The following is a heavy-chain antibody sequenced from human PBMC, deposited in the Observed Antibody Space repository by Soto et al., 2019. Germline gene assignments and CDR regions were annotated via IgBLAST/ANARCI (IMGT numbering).Heavy chain of an antibody. CDR2: IHGGGNSA. CDR1: GFTFSGYA. D-gene: IGHD3-10*01. Sequence: EVQLLESGGDLVQPGRSLRLSCAASGFTFSGYAMSWVRQAPGKGLEWVSVIHGGGNSAYYADSVKGRFTISRDNSKNTLYLQMSSLRGEDTAVYYCAENRGRVASSGHFDYWGQGTLVTVSS. V-gene: IGHV3-23*01. J-gene: IGHJ4*02. CDR3: AENRGRVASSGHFDY.